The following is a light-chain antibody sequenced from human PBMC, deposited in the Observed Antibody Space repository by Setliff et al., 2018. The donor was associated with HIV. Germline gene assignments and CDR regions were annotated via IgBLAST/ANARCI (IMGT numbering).Light chain of an antibody. J-gene: IGLJ1*01. CDR2: LNS. CDR3: QSYDSSLSGSYV. CDR1: SSNIGAGYD. V-gene: IGLV1-40*01. Sequence: QSVLTQPPSVSGAPGQRVTISCTGSSSNIGAGYDVHWYQQLPGTVPRLLIYLNSNRPSGVPDRFSSSKSGTSASLAITGLQAEDEADYYCQSYDSSLSGSYVFGTGTKATVL.